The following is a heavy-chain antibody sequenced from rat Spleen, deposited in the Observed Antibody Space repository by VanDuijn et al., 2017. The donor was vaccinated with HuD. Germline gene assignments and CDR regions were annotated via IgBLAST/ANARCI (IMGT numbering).Heavy chain of an antibody. CDR3: ARHGNNYGWFAY. CDR1: GFTFSNYG. D-gene: IGHD1-10*01. CDR2: ISPSGGSS. Sequence: EVQLVESGGGLVQPGRSLKLSCAASGFTFSNYGMHWIRQAPTKGLEWVASISPSGGSSHYRDSVKGRFTISRDNAKSTLYLQMDSLRSEDTASYYCARHGNNYGWFAYWGQGTLVTVSS. V-gene: IGHV5-19*01. J-gene: IGHJ3*01.